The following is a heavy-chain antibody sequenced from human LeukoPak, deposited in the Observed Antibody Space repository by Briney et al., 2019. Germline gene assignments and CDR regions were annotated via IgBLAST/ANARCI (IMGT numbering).Heavy chain of an antibody. V-gene: IGHV3-30*04. CDR2: ISYDGSNK. D-gene: IGHD3-10*01. CDR3: AKDRGYYGSNYFDY. CDR1: GFTFSSYA. J-gene: IGHJ4*02. Sequence: GGSLRLSCAASGFTFSSYAMHWVRQAPGKGLEWVAIISYDGSNKYYAESVKGRFTISRDNSKNTLYLQMNSLRAEDTAVYYCAKDRGYYGSNYFDYWGQGTLVTVSS.